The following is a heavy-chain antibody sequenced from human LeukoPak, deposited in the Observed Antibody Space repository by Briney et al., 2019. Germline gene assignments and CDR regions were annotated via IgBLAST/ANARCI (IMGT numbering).Heavy chain of an antibody. CDR3: ARDNSVRDEAWWFNP. J-gene: IGHJ5*02. D-gene: IGHD5-24*01. CDR1: GFTFDDYA. CDR2: ISWNSGSI. Sequence: PGGSLRLSCAASGFTFDDYAMHWVRQAPGKGLEWVSGISWNSGSIGYADSVKGRFTISRDNAENSLYLQMNSLRAEDTAVYYCARDNSVRDEAWWFNPWGQGTLVTVSS. V-gene: IGHV3-9*01.